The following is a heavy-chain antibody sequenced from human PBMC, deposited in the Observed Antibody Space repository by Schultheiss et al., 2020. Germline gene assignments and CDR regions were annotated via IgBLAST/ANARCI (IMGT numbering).Heavy chain of an antibody. CDR2: IRSKAYGGTT. CDR1: GFTFGDYA. J-gene: IGHJ4*02. Sequence: GGSLRLSCTASGFTFGDYAMSWIRQAPGKGLEWVGFIRSKAYGGTTEYAASVKGRFTISRDDSKRIAYLQMNSLKTEDTAVYYCTRVGYDYIWGSYRYTGDYWGQGTLVTVSS. D-gene: IGHD3-16*02. CDR3: TRVGYDYIWGSYRYTGDY. V-gene: IGHV3-49*03.